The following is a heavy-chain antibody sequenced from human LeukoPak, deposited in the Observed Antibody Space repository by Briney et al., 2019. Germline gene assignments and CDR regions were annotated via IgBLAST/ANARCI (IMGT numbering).Heavy chain of an antibody. CDR1: GFTFSSYC. J-gene: IGHJ2*01. CDR2: INGDGSST. Sequence: QPGGSLRLSCTASGFTFSSYCMHWVRQAPGKGLVWVSRINGDGSSTSYADSVKGRFTISRDNAKNTLYLQMNSLRAEDTAMYYCARADRPNWYFDLWGRGTLVTVSS. V-gene: IGHV3-74*01. CDR3: ARADRPNWYFDL.